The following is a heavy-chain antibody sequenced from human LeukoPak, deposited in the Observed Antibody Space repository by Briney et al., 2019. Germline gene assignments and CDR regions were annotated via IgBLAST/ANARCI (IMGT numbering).Heavy chain of an antibody. Sequence: GGSLRLSCVASGYTFSSYGMHWVRQAPGRGLQWVAVIWYDESKKYYTDSVKGRFTISRDVSKNTLYLQMNSLRAEDSAMYYCARDGGIGLDYWGQGTLVTVSS. D-gene: IGHD2-21*01. CDR1: GYTFSSYG. V-gene: IGHV3-33*01. CDR3: ARDGGIGLDY. J-gene: IGHJ4*02. CDR2: IWYDESKK.